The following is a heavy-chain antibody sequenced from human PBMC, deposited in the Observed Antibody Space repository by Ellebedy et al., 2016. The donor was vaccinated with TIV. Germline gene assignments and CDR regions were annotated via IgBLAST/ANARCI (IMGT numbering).Heavy chain of an antibody. V-gene: IGHV3-7*01. CDR2: IKKDGGEK. J-gene: IGHJ4*02. Sequence: GESLKISXAASEFTFSNYWMTWVRQAPGKGLEWVANIKKDGGEKHYVDSVKGRFTISRDNAKNSLYLQMNSLRAEDTAVYYCATWGPEYSSSSGGLDYWGQGTLVTVSS. CDR1: EFTFSNYW. CDR3: ATWGPEYSSSSGGLDY. D-gene: IGHD6-6*01.